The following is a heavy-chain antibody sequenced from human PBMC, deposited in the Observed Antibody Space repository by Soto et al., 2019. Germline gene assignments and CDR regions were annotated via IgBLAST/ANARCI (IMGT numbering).Heavy chain of an antibody. V-gene: IGHV4-30-4*01. Sequence: QVQLQESGPGLVKPSQTLSLTCTVSGGSISSGDYYWSWIRQPPGKGLEWIGYIYYSGSTYYNPSLKSRVTISVDTSKNQFSLKLSSVTAADTAVYYCARDLDYYDSSGYSYGMDVWGQGTTVTVSS. CDR2: IYYSGST. D-gene: IGHD3-22*01. J-gene: IGHJ6*02. CDR3: ARDLDYYDSSGYSYGMDV. CDR1: GGSISSGDYY.